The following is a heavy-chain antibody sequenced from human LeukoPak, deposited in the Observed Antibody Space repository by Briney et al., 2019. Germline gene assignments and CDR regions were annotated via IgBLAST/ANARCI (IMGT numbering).Heavy chain of an antibody. CDR1: GGSMNNYY. V-gene: IGHV4-59*01. D-gene: IGHD3-22*01. Sequence: PSETLSLTCTVSGGSMNNYYWSWIRQSPWKGLEWVGYIYHTGSATYKPSLKSRVTLSLDTSKNQFSLRLNSVTAADTAVYYCARGRGDSKGTSFDFWGQGTLVTVSS. J-gene: IGHJ4*02. CDR2: IYHTGSA. CDR3: ARGRGDSKGTSFDF.